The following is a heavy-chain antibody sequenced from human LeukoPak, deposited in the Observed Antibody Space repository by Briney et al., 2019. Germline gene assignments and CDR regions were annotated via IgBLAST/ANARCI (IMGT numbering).Heavy chain of an antibody. V-gene: IGHV3-21*01. D-gene: IGHD3-22*01. CDR2: ISSSSSYI. J-gene: IGHJ4*02. CDR3: ARPHYYDSSGYYTDY. Sequence: GGSLRPSCAASGFTFSSYSMNWVRQAPGKGLEWVSSISSSSSYIYYADSVKGRFTISRDNAKNSLYLQMNSLRAEDTAVYYCARPHYYDSSGYYTDYWGRGTLVTVSS. CDR1: GFTFSSYS.